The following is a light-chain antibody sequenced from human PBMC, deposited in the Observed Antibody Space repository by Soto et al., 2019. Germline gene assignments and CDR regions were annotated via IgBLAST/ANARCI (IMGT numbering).Light chain of an antibody. CDR3: QQYNSYSPWT. Sequence: DIQMTQSPTTLFASVGDPVTINCRASQRISAWLAWYQQRPGKAPKLLIYDASSLESGVPSRFSGSGSGTEFTLTISGLQPDDFATYYCQQYNSYSPWTFGPGTKVDIK. V-gene: IGKV1-5*01. J-gene: IGKJ1*01. CDR1: QRISAW. CDR2: DAS.